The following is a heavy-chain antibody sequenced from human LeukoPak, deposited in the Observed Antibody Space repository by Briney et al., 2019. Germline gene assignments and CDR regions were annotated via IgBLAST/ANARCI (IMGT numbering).Heavy chain of an antibody. V-gene: IGHV3-74*01. CDR3: AKGGLWITMVRGVFLDY. J-gene: IGHJ4*02. Sequence: GGSLRLSCAASGFTFSSYWMHWVRQAPGKGLVWVSRINSDGSSTSYADSVKGRFTISRDNSKNTLYLQMNSLRAEDTAVYYCAKGGLWITMVRGVFLDYWGQGTLVTVSS. D-gene: IGHD3-10*01. CDR2: INSDGSST. CDR1: GFTFSSYW.